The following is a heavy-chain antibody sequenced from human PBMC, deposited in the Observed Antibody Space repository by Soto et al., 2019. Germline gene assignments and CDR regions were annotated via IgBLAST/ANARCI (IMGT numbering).Heavy chain of an antibody. D-gene: IGHD3-10*01. CDR1: GFTFSSYA. CDR2: ISGSGGST. V-gene: IGHV3-23*01. J-gene: IGHJ4*02. CDR3: AKADMYYYGSGSPLDY. Sequence: GGSLRLSCAASGFTFSSYAMSWVRQAPGKGLEWVSAISGSGGSTYYADSVKGRFTISRDNSKNTLYLQMNSLRAEDTAVYYCAKADMYYYGSGSPLDYWGQGTLVTVSS.